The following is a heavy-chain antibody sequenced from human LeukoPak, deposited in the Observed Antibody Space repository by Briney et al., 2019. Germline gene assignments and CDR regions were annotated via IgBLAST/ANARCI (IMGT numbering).Heavy chain of an antibody. J-gene: IGHJ4*02. CDR2: ISTSSTYT. D-gene: IGHD6-19*01. CDR3: ARGGSSGRFDY. Sequence: EGSLRLSCTASGFTFSNYYMSWIRQAPGKGLEWVSYISTSSTYTNYADSMKGRFTISRDNAKNSLYLQMNSLRAEDTAVYFCARGGSSGRFDYWGQVTPVTVSS. V-gene: IGHV3-11*06. CDR1: GFTFSNYY.